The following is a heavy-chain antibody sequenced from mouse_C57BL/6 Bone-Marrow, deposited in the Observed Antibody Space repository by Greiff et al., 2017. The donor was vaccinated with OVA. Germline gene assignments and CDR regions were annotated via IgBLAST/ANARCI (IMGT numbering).Heavy chain of an antibody. V-gene: IGHV1-22*01. J-gene: IGHJ4*01. CDR3: ARGGAGSSYNYAMDY. D-gene: IGHD1-1*01. CDR1: GYTFTDYN. Sequence: ELKLVESGPELVKPGASVKMSCKASGYTFTDYNMHWVKQSHGKSLEWIGYINPNNGGTSYNQKFKGKATLTVNKSSSTAYMELRSLTSEDSAVYYCARGGAGSSYNYAMDYWGQGTSVTVSS. CDR2: INPNNGGT.